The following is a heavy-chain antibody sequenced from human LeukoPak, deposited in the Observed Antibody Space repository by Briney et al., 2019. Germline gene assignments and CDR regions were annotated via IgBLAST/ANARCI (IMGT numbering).Heavy chain of an antibody. CDR2: IYYSGST. V-gene: IGHV4-59*01. D-gene: IGHD3-3*01. Sequence: SETLSLTCAVYGGTFSGYYWSWIRQPPGKGLEWIGYIYYSGSTSYNPSLKSRVTISVDTSKNQFSLKLSSVTAADTAVDYCARSDFWSGTPLQNWGQGTLVTVSS. J-gene: IGHJ4*02. CDR1: GGTFSGYY. CDR3: ARSDFWSGTPLQN.